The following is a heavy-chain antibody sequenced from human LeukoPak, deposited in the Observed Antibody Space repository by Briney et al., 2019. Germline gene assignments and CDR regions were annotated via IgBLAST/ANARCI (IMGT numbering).Heavy chain of an antibody. V-gene: IGHV4-34*01. CDR2: INHSGST. D-gene: IGHD3-16*02. CDR3: ARMGGGIPGWFDP. CDR1: GGSFSGYY. J-gene: IGHJ5*02. Sequence: PSETLSLTCAVYGGSFSGYYWSWIRQPPGKGLEWIGEINHSGSTNYNPSLKSRVTISVDTSKNQFSLKLSSVTAADTAVYYCARMGGGIPGWFDPWGQGTLVTVSS.